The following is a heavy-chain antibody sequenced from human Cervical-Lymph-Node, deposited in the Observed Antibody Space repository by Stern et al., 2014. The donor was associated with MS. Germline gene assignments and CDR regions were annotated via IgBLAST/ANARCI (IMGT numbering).Heavy chain of an antibody. CDR3: ARGHIPYAYNYLFDY. CDR2: VWYDGSTA. D-gene: IGHD5-24*01. CDR1: GFTFSSYG. J-gene: IGHJ4*02. Sequence: VQLVESGGGVVQPGTSLRLSCAASGFTFSSYGMHWVRQAPGKGLEWVALVWYDGSTAYYTNSVKGRFTISRDNSKNTLSLQMNSLTAEDTAVYYCARGHIPYAYNYLFDYWGQGTLVTVSS. V-gene: IGHV3-33*01.